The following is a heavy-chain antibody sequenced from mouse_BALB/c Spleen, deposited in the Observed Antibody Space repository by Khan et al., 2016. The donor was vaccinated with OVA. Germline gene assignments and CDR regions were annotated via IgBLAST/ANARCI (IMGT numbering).Heavy chain of an antibody. V-gene: IGHV1-77*01. J-gene: IGHJ2*01. D-gene: IGHD1-1*01. CDR1: GYTFTDFL. CDR3: ARSGYGSLVY. Sequence: VQLQESGPELVKPGASVKMSCKASGYTFTDFLINWVKQRTGQGLEWIGQIFPGSDTSYYNEKFKGKATLTADKSSNTASMQLSSLTSEDSAVYVCARSGYGSLVYWGQGTTLTVSS. CDR2: IFPGSDTS.